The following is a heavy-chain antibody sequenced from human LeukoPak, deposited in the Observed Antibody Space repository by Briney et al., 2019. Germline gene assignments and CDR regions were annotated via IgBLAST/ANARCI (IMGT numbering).Heavy chain of an antibody. J-gene: IGHJ4*02. D-gene: IGHD1-14*01. CDR3: ITDLG. CDR2: VDHGRSGT. CDR1: GFTFTSYW. Sequence: PGGSLTLSCATSGFTFTSYWMHWVRQVAGKGLVWLARVDHGRSGTNYADSVKGRFTISRDNAKSTVYLQMNSLRVEDTAVYYCITDLGWGQGTLVTVSS. V-gene: IGHV3-74*01.